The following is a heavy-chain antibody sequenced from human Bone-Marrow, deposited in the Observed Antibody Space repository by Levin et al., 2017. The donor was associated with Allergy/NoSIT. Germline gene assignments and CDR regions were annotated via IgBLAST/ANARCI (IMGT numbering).Heavy chain of an antibody. Sequence: GGSLRLSCAASGFTFSSYAMHWVRQAPGKGLEWVAVISYDGSNKYYADSVKGRFTISRDNSKNTLYLQMNSLRAEDTAVYYCARENIFGYSSSWFDYWGQGTLVTVSS. CDR2: ISYDGSNK. CDR3: ARENIFGYSSSWFDY. CDR1: GFTFSSYA. V-gene: IGHV3-30*04. D-gene: IGHD6-13*01. J-gene: IGHJ4*02.